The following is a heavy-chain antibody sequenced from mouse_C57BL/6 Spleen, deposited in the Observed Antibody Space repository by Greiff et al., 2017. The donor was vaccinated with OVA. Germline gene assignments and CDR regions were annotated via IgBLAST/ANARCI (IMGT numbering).Heavy chain of an antibody. CDR1: GYAFSSYW. V-gene: IGHV1-80*01. CDR3: AFYSNLVGFAY. J-gene: IGHJ3*01. Sequence: VQLQQSGAELVKPGASVKISCKASGYAFSSYWMNWVKQRPGKGLEWIGQIYPGDGDTNYNGKFKGKATLTADKSSSTAYMQLIRLTSEDSAVYFCAFYSNLVGFAYWGQGTLVTVSA. D-gene: IGHD2-5*01. CDR2: IYPGDGDT.